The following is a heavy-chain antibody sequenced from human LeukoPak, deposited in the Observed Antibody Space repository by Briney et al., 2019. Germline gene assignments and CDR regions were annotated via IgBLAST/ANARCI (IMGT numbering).Heavy chain of an antibody. J-gene: IGHJ6*02. CDR3: ARDRDSATWDDMDV. CDR2: ISSSGNSI. Sequence: GGSLRLSCAASGFTFSSYEMNWVRQAPGKGLEWVSSISSSGNSIHYADSVRGRFTISRDNAKNSLDLQMNSLRAEGTAVYYCARDRDSATWDDMDVWGQGTTVTVSS. D-gene: IGHD1-26*01. V-gene: IGHV3-48*03. CDR1: GFTFSSYE.